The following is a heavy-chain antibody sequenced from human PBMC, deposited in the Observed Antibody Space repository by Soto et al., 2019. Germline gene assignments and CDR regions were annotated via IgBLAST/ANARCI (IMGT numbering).Heavy chain of an antibody. V-gene: IGHV1-3*01. Sequence: AASVKVSCKASGYTFSTYALHWVRQAPGQGLEWMGWINGGNGHTRYSQKFKDRVTISRDTPASTAYMELSGLRSEDTAVHYCARGKGMEENYYYYGMDVWGQGTTVTVSS. D-gene: IGHD1-1*01. J-gene: IGHJ6*02. CDR1: GYTFSTYA. CDR2: INGGNGHT. CDR3: ARGKGMEENYYYYGMDV.